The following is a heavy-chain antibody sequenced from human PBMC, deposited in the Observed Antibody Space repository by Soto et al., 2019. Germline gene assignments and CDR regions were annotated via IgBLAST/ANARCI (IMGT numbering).Heavy chain of an antibody. D-gene: IGHD4-17*01. CDR2: IYYSGST. Sequence: PSETLSLTCTVSGGSISSSSYYWGWIRQPPGKGLEWIGSIYYSGSTYYNPSLKSRVTISVDTSKNQFSLKLSSVTAADTAVYYCARTNDYGDLPYVQHWGQGTLVTVSS. CDR1: GGSISSSSYY. CDR3: ARTNDYGDLPYVQH. V-gene: IGHV4-39*01. J-gene: IGHJ1*01.